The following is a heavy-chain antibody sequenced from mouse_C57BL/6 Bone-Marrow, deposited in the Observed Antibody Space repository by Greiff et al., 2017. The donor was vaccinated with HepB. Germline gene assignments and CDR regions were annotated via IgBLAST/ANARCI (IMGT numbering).Heavy chain of an antibody. J-gene: IGHJ3*01. Sequence: QVQLQQPGAELVMPGASVKLSCKASGYTFTSYWMHWVKQRPGQGLEWIGEIDPSDSYTNYNQKFKGKSTLTVDKSSSTAYMPLSSLTSEDSAVYYCARETGAWFAYWGQGTLVTVSA. CDR1: GYTFTSYW. D-gene: IGHD4-1*01. CDR3: ARETGAWFAY. CDR2: IDPSDSYT. V-gene: IGHV1-69*01.